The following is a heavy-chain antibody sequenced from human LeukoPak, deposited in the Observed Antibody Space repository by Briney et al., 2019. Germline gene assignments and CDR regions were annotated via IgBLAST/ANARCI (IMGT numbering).Heavy chain of an antibody. CDR1: GYTFTSYY. J-gene: IGHJ4*02. CDR3: ARVAPPLDDYIRGSFPYYFDY. Sequence: GASVKVSCKASGYTFTSYYMHWVRQAPGQGLEWMGIINPSGGSTSYAQKFQGRVTMTRDMSTSTVYMELSSLRVEDTAVFYCARVAPPLDDYIRGSFPYYFDYWGQGTPVTVSS. D-gene: IGHD3-16*01. V-gene: IGHV1-46*01. CDR2: INPSGGST.